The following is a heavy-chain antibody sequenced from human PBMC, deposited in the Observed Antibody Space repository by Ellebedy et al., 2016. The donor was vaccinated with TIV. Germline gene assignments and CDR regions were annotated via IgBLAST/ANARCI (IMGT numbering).Heavy chain of an antibody. CDR2: ISYDGSNK. V-gene: IGHV3-30-3*01. CDR1: GFTFSSYA. D-gene: IGHD3-16*02. CDR3: ARDYLSLSLGY. J-gene: IGHJ4*02. Sequence: GGSLRLXXAASGFTFSSYAMHWVRQAPGKGLEWVAVISYDGSNKYYADSVKGRFTISRDNSKNTLYLQMNSLRAEDTAVYYCARDYLSLSLGYWGQGTLVTVSS.